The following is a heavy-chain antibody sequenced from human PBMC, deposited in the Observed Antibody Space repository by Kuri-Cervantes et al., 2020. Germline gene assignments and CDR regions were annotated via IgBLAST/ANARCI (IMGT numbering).Heavy chain of an antibody. CDR1: GGSVSSGSYY. Sequence: SETLSLTCTVSGGSVSSGSYYWSWIRQPPGKGLEWIGSIYHSGSTYYNPSLKSRVTISVDTSKNQFSLKLSSVTAADTAVYYCARRVPAAIGYYYYYMDVWGKGTTVTVSS. D-gene: IGHD2-2*02. CDR3: ARRVPAAIGYYYYYMDV. J-gene: IGHJ6*03. CDR2: IYHSGST. V-gene: IGHV4-39*07.